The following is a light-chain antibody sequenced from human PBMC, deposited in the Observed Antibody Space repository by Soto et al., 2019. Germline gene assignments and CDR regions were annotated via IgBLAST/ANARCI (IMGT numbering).Light chain of an antibody. J-gene: IGKJ1*01. Sequence: DIQMTQSPSTLSASVGDRVTITCRASQSISSWLAWYQQKPGKAPKLLIYDASSLESGVPSRFSGSGSATEFTLTISSLQPDDFATYYCQQYNNYWTFGQATKVDI. CDR2: DAS. V-gene: IGKV1-5*01. CDR3: QQYNNYWT. CDR1: QSISSW.